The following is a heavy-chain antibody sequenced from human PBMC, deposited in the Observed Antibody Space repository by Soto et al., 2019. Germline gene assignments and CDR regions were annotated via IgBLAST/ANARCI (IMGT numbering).Heavy chain of an antibody. CDR2: IIPLLGIT. D-gene: IGHD3-3*01. J-gene: IGHJ4*02. V-gene: IGHV1-69*02. Sequence: QVQLVQSGAEVKKPGSSMKVSCKASGGSSSSFHITWVRQAPGQGLEWMGRIIPLLGITNHAQKFQGRVTITADKSTNTAYMELNSLRSEDTAMYYCARGPNSLGADWGQGTLITVSS. CDR3: ARGPNSLGAD. CDR1: GGSSSSFH.